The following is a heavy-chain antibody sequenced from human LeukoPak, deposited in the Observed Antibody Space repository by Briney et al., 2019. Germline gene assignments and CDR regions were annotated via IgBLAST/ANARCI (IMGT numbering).Heavy chain of an antibody. CDR1: GFTFSDYY. V-gene: IGHV3-11*04. CDR3: ARDLSYDFWSGYLDY. CDR2: ISSSGSTI. Sequence: GGSLRLSCAASGFTFSDYYMSWIRQAPGKGLGWFPNISSSGSTIYYADSVKGRFTITRDNAKNSLYLQMNSLRAEDTAVYYCARDLSYDFWSGYLDYWGQGTLVTVSS. D-gene: IGHD3-3*01. J-gene: IGHJ4*02.